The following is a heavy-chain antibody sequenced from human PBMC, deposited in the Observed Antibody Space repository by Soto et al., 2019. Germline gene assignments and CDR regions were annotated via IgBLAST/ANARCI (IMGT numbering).Heavy chain of an antibody. D-gene: IGHD6-19*01. V-gene: IGHV3-23*01. Sequence: EVQLLESGGGLVQPGGSLRLSCVASGFTFSTSAMNWVRQAPGKGLEWVSGIDGSDGKTYYAASVKGRFTISRDTSKSTLYLQMNRLTVEDTALYYCAKEGWQRSGWFGKFDYWGQGALVTVSS. CDR2: IDGSDGKT. CDR1: GFTFSTSA. J-gene: IGHJ4*02. CDR3: AKEGWQRSGWFGKFDY.